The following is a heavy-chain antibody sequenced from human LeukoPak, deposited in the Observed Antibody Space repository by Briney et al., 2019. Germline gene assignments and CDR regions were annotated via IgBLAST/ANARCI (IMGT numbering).Heavy chain of an antibody. J-gene: IGHJ6*03. CDR3: ARGPDGARTYYYYYYMDV. Sequence: SETLSLTCAVYGGSFSGYYWSWIRQPPGKGLEWIGEINHSGSTNYNPSLKSRVTISVDTSKNQFSLKLSSVTAADTAVYYCARGPDGARTYYYYYYMDVWGKGTTVTVSS. D-gene: IGHD4-17*01. CDR2: INHSGST. CDR1: GGSFSGYY. V-gene: IGHV4-34*01.